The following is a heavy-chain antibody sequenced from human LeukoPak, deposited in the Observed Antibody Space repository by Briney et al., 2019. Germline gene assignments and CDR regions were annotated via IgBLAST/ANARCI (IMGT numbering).Heavy chain of an antibody. CDR3: AKRRSHSAASYSGYELDY. Sequence: PGGSLRLSCEASGFTFSSYAMSWVRQAPGKGLEWVSAVSGSGGSTYYADFVKGRFTISRDDLKDTLYLQMNSLRAEDTAVYYCAKRRSHSAASYSGYELDYWGQGTLVTVSS. J-gene: IGHJ4*02. V-gene: IGHV3-23*01. CDR2: VSGSGGST. D-gene: IGHD5-12*01. CDR1: GFTFSSYA.